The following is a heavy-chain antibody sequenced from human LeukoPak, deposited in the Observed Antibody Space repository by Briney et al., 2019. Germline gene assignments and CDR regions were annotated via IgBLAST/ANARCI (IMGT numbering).Heavy chain of an antibody. CDR1: GFVFRNYY. J-gene: IGHJ3*02. CDR2: ISNSGTDT. CDR3: ARASYDAFDI. V-gene: IGHV3-11*04. Sequence: GGSLRLSCAGSGFVFRNYYMSWIRQAPGKGLEWVSYISNSGTDTYYADSVKGRFTMSRDNAMNSLYLQMNSLRAEGTAVYYCARASYDAFDIWGQGTVVTVSS.